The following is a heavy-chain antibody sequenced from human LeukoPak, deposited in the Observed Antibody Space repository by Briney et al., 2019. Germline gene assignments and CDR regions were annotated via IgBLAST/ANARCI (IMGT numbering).Heavy chain of an antibody. CDR3: ARVPYSGYDPGRDY. CDR2: MNPNSGNT. V-gene: IGHV1-8*01. D-gene: IGHD5-12*01. CDR1: GYTFTSYD. Sequence: ASVKVSCKASGYTFTSYDINWVRQATGQGLEWMGWMNPNSGNTGYAQKFQGRVTITRNTSISTAYMELSSLRSEDTAVYYCARVPYSGYDPGRDYWGQGTLVTVSS. J-gene: IGHJ4*02.